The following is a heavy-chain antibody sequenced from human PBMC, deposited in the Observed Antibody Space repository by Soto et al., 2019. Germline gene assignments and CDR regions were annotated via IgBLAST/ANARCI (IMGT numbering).Heavy chain of an antibody. Sequence: EVQLLESGGGLVQPGGSLRLSCAASGFSFRNYAMSWAREAPGQGLEWISTLTGSSSNTYYADSVKGRFAISRDTTRNTLYLQRHSLTAEDTAVYYCANGRATYGLLTHDYWGQGTLVTVSS. J-gene: IGHJ4*02. D-gene: IGHD3-9*01. CDR2: LTGSSSNT. V-gene: IGHV3-23*01. CDR3: ANGRATYGLLTHDY. CDR1: GFSFRNYA.